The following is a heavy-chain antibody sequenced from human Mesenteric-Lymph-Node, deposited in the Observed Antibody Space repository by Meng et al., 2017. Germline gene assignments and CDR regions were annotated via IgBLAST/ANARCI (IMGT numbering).Heavy chain of an antibody. J-gene: IGHJ5*02. D-gene: IGHD6-13*01. CDR3: ARRNELFSIGEVGTENHWFDP. V-gene: IGHV1-2*02. CDR2: INPNSGGT. Sequence: ASVKVSCKASGYTFTGYYMHWVRQAPGQGLEWMGWINPNSGGTNYAQKFQGRVTMTRDTSISTAYMELSRLRSGDTAVYYCARRNELFSIGEVGTENHWFDPWGQGTLVTVSS. CDR1: GYTFTGYY.